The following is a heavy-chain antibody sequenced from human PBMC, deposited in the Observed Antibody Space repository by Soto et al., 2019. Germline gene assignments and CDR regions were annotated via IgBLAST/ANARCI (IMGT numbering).Heavy chain of an antibody. J-gene: IGHJ4*02. Sequence: AAEFNCINHASHWVRQKKGKGLEWVAVISYDGSNKYYADSVKGRFTISRDNSKNTLYLQMNSLRAEDTAVYYCARDQRSAGGVSPLAYWGQGTLVPVSS. CDR3: ARDQRSAGGVSPLAY. D-gene: IGHD6-19*01. V-gene: IGHV3-30-3*01. CDR1: EFNCINHA. CDR2: ISYDGSNK.